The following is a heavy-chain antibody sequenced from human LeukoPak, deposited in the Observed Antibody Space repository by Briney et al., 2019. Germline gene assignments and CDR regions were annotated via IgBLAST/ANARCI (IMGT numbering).Heavy chain of an antibody. V-gene: IGHV3-30-3*01. D-gene: IGHD3-10*01. J-gene: IGHJ3*02. CDR1: GFTFSSYA. Sequence: PGGSLRLSCAASGFTFSSYAMHWVRQAPGKGLEWVAVISYDGSNKYYADSVKGRFTISRDNSKNTLYLQMNSLRAEDTAVYYCAREDREYDLSRAFDIWGQGTMVTVSS. CDR3: AREDREYDLSRAFDI. CDR2: ISYDGSNK.